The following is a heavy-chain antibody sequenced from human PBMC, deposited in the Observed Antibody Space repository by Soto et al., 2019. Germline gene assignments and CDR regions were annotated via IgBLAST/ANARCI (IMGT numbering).Heavy chain of an antibody. CDR3: ARGQYCSGGSCYSLDAFDI. CDR2: IIPIFGTA. V-gene: IGHV1-69*12. Sequence: QVQLVQSGAEVKKPGSSVKVSCKASGGTFSSYAISWVRQAPGQGLEWMGGIIPIFGTANYAQKFQGRVTITADESTSTAYMELSSLRSEDTAVYYCARGQYCSGGSCYSLDAFDIWGQGTMDTVSS. CDR1: GGTFSSYA. D-gene: IGHD2-15*01. J-gene: IGHJ3*02.